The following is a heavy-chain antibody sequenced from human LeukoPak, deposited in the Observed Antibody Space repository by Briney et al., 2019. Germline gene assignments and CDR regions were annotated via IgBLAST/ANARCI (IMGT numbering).Heavy chain of an antibody. V-gene: IGHV3-30*04. CDR2: LSSDGRDK. CDR3: AKDGPSLAGNDYYYYMDV. CDR1: GFTFNKYA. D-gene: IGHD6-19*01. Sequence: GSLRLSCAASGFTFNKYAMHWVRQAPGKGLEWVAVLSSDGRDKYYGDSVKGRFTISRDNSQNTVYLQMNSLRPEDTAVYFCAKDGPSLAGNDYYYYMDVWGKGTTVTVSS. J-gene: IGHJ6*03.